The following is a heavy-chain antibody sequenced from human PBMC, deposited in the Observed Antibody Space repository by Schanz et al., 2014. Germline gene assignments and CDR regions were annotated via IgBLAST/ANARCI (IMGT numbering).Heavy chain of an antibody. Sequence: EVQLVESGGGLVQPGGSLRLSCVASGFTFRLYAMSWVRQAPGKGLEWVSTFSGDGSTNYADSAKARLTISSDNSQNTSQQQQNNRLADDTALYYCSKSPPANWFAFDYWGQGTVVTVSS. J-gene: IGHJ4*02. CDR2: FSGDGST. CDR3: SKSPPANWFAFDY. V-gene: IGHV3-23*04. CDR1: GFTFRLYA. D-gene: IGHD3-10*01.